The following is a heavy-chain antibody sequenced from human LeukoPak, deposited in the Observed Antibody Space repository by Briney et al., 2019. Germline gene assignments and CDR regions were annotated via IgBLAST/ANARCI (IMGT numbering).Heavy chain of an antibody. V-gene: IGHV3-7*03. Sequence: GGSLRLSCAASGFTFSSNWMSWVRQAPGKGLEWVANIKQDGSEKYYVDSVKGRFTISRDNAKNSLYLQMNSLRAEDTAVYYCAGMVRGKIDYWGQGTLVTVSS. D-gene: IGHD3-10*01. CDR3: AGMVRGKIDY. CDR1: GFTFSSNW. J-gene: IGHJ4*02. CDR2: IKQDGSEK.